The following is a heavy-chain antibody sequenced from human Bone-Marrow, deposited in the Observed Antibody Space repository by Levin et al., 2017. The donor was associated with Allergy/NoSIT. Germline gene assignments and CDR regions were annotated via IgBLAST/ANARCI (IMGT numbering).Heavy chain of an antibody. CDR2: IHYSGST. J-gene: IGHJ3*02. CDR1: GGSISSSSYY. V-gene: IGHV4-39*01. CDR3: ARHRGDLYDAFHI. D-gene: IGHD2-2*02. Sequence: SETLSLTCTVSGGSISSSSYYWDWIRQPPGKGLEWIGSIHYSGSTYYNPSLKSRVTISVDMSKNQFSLKLTSVTAADTAVYYCARHRGDLYDAFHIWGQGTMVTVSS.